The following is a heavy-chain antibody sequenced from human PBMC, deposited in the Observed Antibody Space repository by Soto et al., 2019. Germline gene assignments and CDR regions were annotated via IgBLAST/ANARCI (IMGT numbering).Heavy chain of an antibody. V-gene: IGHV3-9*01. Sequence: EVQLVESGGGLVQPGRSPRLSCAASGFTFDDYAMHWVRQAPGKGLEWVSGISWNSGSIGYADSVKGRFTISRDNDKNSLYLQMNSLRAEDTALYYCARGSWNDKYYFDYWGQGTLVTVSS. CDR1: GFTFDDYA. J-gene: IGHJ4*02. CDR2: ISWNSGSI. CDR3: ARGSWNDKYYFDY. D-gene: IGHD1-1*01.